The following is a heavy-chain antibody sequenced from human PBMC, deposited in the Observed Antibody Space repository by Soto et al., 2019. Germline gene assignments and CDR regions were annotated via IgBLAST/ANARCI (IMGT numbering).Heavy chain of an antibody. CDR2: IYYSGST. J-gene: IGHJ4*02. CDR3: ARQRHEKLLLYYFDY. Sequence: SETLSLTCTVSGGSISSSSYYWGWIRQPPGKGLEWIGSIYYSGSTYYNPSLKSRVTISVDTSKNQFSLKLSSVTAADTAVYYCARQRHEKLLLYYFDYWGQGTLVTVSS. D-gene: IGHD2-2*01. V-gene: IGHV4-39*01. CDR1: GGSISSSSYY.